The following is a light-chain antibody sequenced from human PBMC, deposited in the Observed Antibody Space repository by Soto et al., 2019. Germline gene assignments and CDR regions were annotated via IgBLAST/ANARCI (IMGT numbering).Light chain of an antibody. CDR1: QSVSSSY. CDR2: DAS. Sequence: IVLTQSPATLSLSPGERATLSCGASQSVSSSYVAWYQHKPGQAPRLLIYDASSRATGIPDRFSGGGSGTDFTLTISRLEPEDFAVYYCQQFSSYPLTFGGGAKVDIK. V-gene: IGKV3D-20*01. J-gene: IGKJ4*01. CDR3: QQFSSYPLT.